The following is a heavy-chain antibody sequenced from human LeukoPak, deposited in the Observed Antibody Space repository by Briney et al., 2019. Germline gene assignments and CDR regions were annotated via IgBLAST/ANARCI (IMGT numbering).Heavy chain of an antibody. CDR3: ARGGDWNPYFDY. Sequence: SETLSLTCTVSGGSISSYYRSWIRQPPGKGLEWIGYIYYSGSTNYNPSLKSRVTISVDTSKNQFSLKLSSVTAADTAVYYCARGGDWNPYFDYWGQGTLVTVSS. CDR1: GGSISSYY. D-gene: IGHD1-1*01. V-gene: IGHV4-59*01. CDR2: IYYSGST. J-gene: IGHJ4*02.